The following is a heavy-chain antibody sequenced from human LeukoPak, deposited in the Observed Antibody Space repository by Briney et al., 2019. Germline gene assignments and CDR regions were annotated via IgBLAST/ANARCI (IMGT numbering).Heavy chain of an antibody. Sequence: ASVKVSCKVSGYTLTELSMHWVRQAPGKGLEWMGGFDPEDGETIYAQKFQGRVPMTEDTSTDTAYMELSSLRSEDTAVYYCATESPRRQYYYDPNWFPPWGQGTLVTVYS. CDR3: ATESPRRQYYYDPNWFPP. CDR1: GYTLTELS. V-gene: IGHV1-24*01. D-gene: IGHD3-22*01. J-gene: IGHJ5*02. CDR2: FDPEDGET.